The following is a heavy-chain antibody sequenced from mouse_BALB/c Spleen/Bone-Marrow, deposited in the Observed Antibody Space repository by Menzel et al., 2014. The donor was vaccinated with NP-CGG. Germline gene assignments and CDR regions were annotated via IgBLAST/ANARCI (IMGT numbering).Heavy chain of an antibody. Sequence: VKLQESGAELVKPGASVKLSCKASGYTFTSYYMCWVKQRPGQGLEWIGGINPSNGGTNFNEKFKSKATLTVDKSSSTAYMSLSSLTSEDSAVYYCTRSRRAMDHWGQGTSVTVSS. J-gene: IGHJ4*01. D-gene: IGHD2-12*01. CDR3: TRSRRAMDH. V-gene: IGHV1S81*02. CDR1: GYTFTSYY. CDR2: INPSNGGT.